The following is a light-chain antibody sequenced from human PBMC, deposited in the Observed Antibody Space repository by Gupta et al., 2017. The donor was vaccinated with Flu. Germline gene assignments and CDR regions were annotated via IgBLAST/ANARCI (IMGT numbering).Light chain of an antibody. Sequence: QSVLIQPPSASGTPGQRVTISCSGSRSNIGSNSVYWYQQLPGTAPKLLIYKNTQRPSGVPDRFSGSKSGTSASLAISGLRSEDEARYYCATWDDSLSRRVFGGGTKLTVL. CDR3: ATWDDSLSRRV. CDR1: RSNIGSNS. V-gene: IGLV1-47*01. J-gene: IGLJ3*02. CDR2: KNT.